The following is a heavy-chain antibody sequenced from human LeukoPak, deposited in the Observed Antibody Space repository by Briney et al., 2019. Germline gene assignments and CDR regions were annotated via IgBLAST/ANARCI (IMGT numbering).Heavy chain of an antibody. CDR2: IYTSGST. V-gene: IGHV4-61*02. J-gene: IGHJ6*03. CDR3: ARGGLLEWLSSYYYYYMDV. D-gene: IGHD3-3*01. Sequence: SVTLALTCTVSGGSISSGSYYWSWIRQPAGKGLEWIGRIYTSGSTNYNPSLKSRVTISVDTSKNQFSLKLSSVTAADTAVYYCARGGLLEWLSSYYYYYMDVWGKGTTVTVSS. CDR1: GGSISSGSYY.